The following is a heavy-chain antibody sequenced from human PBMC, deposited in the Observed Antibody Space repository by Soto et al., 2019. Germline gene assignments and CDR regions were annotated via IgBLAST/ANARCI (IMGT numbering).Heavy chain of an antibody. D-gene: IGHD4-17*01. CDR2: IYYSGST. J-gene: IGHJ6*02. CDR1: GGSISSGGYY. Sequence: QVQLQESGPGLVKPSQTLSLTCTVSGGSISSGGYYWSWIRQHPGKGLEWIGYIYYSGSTYYNPSLKRRVTISVDTSKNQFSLKLSSVTAADTAVYYCARGVTDYGLLAAYYYGMDVWGQGTTVTVSS. CDR3: ARGVTDYGLLAAYYYGMDV. V-gene: IGHV4-31*03.